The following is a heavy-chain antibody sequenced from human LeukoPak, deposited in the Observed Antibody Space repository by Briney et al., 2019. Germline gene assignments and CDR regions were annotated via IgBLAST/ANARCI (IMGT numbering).Heavy chain of an antibody. D-gene: IGHD4-17*01. Sequence: ASVKVSCKASGYTFTGYYMHWVRQAPGQGLEWMGWVNPNGGGTNYAQKFQGRVTMTRDTSISTAYMELSRLRSDDTAVYYCARASYGDYVLDAFDIWGQGTMVTVSS. CDR2: VNPNGGGT. CDR1: GYTFTGYY. CDR3: ARASYGDYVLDAFDI. J-gene: IGHJ3*02. V-gene: IGHV1-2*02.